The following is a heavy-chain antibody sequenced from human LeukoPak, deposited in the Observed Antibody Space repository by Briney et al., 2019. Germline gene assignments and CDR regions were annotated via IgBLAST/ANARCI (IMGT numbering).Heavy chain of an antibody. CDR1: GGSISSGGYS. CDR3: ARDFRGGTGGLDY. J-gene: IGHJ4*02. Sequence: SETLSLTCAVSGGSISSGGYSWSWIRQPPGKGLEWIGYIYHSGSTYYSPSLRSRVTISIDRSKNQFSLKLNSVTAADTAVYYCARDFRGGTGGLDYWGQGTLVTVSS. D-gene: IGHD3/OR15-3a*01. V-gene: IGHV4-30-2*01. CDR2: IYHSGST.